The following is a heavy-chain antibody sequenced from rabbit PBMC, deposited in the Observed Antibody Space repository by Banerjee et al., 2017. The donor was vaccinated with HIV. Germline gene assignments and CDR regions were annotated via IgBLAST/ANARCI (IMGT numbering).Heavy chain of an antibody. CDR2: ISTSSGRT. D-gene: IGHD4-2*01. CDR1: RIDFSTFEY. Sequence: QQQLEESGGGLVKPGGTLTLTCKASRIDFSTFEYMCWVRQAPGKGLEWIACISTSSGRTTYASWAKGRFTISKTSSTTVTLQMTSLTAADTATYFCARGHAGSSWGLDLWGPGTLVTVS. CDR3: ARGHAGSSWGLDL. V-gene: IGHV1S45*01. J-gene: IGHJ3*01.